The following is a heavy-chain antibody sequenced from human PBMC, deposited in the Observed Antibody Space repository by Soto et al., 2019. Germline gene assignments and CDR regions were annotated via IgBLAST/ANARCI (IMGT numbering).Heavy chain of an antibody. D-gene: IGHD5-18*01. CDR3: ARDPGYSYGYNDY. Sequence: GGSLRLSCAASGFTVSSNYMSWVRQAPGKGLEWVSVIYSGGSTYYADSVKGRFTISRDNSKNTLYLQMNSLRAEDTAVYYCARDPGYSYGYNDYWGQGTLVTVSS. V-gene: IGHV3-53*01. J-gene: IGHJ4*02. CDR1: GFTVSSNY. CDR2: IYSGGST.